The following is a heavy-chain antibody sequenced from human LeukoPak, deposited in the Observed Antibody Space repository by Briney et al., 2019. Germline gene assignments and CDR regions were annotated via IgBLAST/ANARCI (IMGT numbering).Heavy chain of an antibody. CDR1: GGSISSSSYY. CDR3: ARMTSSDWYAAGYYFDY. V-gene: IGHV4-39*07. J-gene: IGHJ4*02. Sequence: SETLSLTCTVSGGSISSSSYYWGWIRQPPGKGLEWIGSIYYSGSTYYNPSLKSRVTISVDTSKNQFSLKMSSVTAADTAVYYCARMTSSDWYAAGYYFDYWGQGTLVTVSS. D-gene: IGHD6-19*01. CDR2: IYYSGST.